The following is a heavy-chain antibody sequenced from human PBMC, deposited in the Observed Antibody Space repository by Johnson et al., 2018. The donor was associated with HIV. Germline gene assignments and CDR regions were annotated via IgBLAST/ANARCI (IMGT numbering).Heavy chain of an antibody. CDR3: ARVEQRGAFDI. V-gene: IGHV3-20*04. Sequence: VQLVESGGGVVQPGRSLRLSCAASGFAFSNFGMSWVRLAPGKGLEWVSGISWNSGSIGYADSVKGRFTISRDNAKNSLYLQMNSLGAEDTALYYCARVEQRGAFDIWGQGTMVTVSS. CDR2: ISWNSGSI. CDR1: GFAFSNFG. D-gene: IGHD6-25*01. J-gene: IGHJ3*02.